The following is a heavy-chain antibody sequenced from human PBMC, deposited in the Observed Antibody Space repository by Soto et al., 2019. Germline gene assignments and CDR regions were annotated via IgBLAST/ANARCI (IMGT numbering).Heavy chain of an antibody. V-gene: IGHV4-61*01. CDR3: ARDVRAGMDV. J-gene: IGHJ6*02. Sequence: SETLSLTCTVSGGSVSSGSYYWSWIRQPPGKGLEWIGYIYYSGSTNYNPSLKSRVTISVDTSKNQFSLKLSSVTAADTAVYYCARDVRAGMDVWGQGTTVTVSS. CDR1: GGSVSSGSYY. CDR2: IYYSGST.